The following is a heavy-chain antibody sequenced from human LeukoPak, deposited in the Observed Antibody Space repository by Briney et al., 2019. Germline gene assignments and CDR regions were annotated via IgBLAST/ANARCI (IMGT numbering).Heavy chain of an antibody. Sequence: QPGGSLRLSCAASGFTFTTYWMSWVRQAPGKGLEWVAVISYDGSNKYYADSVKGRFTISRDNSKNTLFVQMNSLRAEDTAVYYCAKSATVVAAAVYFDYWGQGALVTVSS. V-gene: IGHV3-30*18. CDR3: AKSATVVAAAVYFDY. D-gene: IGHD2-15*01. CDR1: GFTFTTYW. CDR2: ISYDGSNK. J-gene: IGHJ4*02.